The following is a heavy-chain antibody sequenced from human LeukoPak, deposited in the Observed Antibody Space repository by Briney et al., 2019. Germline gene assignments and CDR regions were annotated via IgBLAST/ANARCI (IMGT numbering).Heavy chain of an antibody. Sequence: GSLRLSCAASGFTFITYGMTWVRQAPGKGLEWVSAISGSGDTTYYADSVKGRFTISRDNSKNTLYLQMNSLRAEDTAVYYCAKDRGYWGQGTLVTVSS. CDR2: ISGSGDTT. J-gene: IGHJ4*02. CDR1: GFTFITYG. V-gene: IGHV3-23*01. CDR3: AKDRGY.